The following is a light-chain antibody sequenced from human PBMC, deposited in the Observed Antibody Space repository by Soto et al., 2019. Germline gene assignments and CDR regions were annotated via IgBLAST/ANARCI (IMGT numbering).Light chain of an antibody. CDR1: QSVSSSY. CDR3: QQYGSSSWT. V-gene: IGKV3-20*01. J-gene: IGKJ1*01. Sequence: EIVLTQSPGTLSLSPAERATVSCRASQSVSSSYLAWYQQKPGQAPRLLIYGASSRATGIPDRFSGSGSGTDFTLTISSLEPEDFAVYYCQQYGSSSWTFGQGTKVDIK. CDR2: GAS.